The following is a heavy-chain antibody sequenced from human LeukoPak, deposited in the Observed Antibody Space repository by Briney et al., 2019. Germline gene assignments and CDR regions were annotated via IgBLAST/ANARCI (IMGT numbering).Heavy chain of an antibody. Sequence: GASVKVSCKASGYTFTGYYMHWVRQAPGQGLEWMGWINPNSGGTNYAQKFQGRVTMTRDTSICTAYMELSRLRSDDTAVYYCARDLYNWNDEGYFDYWGQGTLVTVSS. J-gene: IGHJ4*02. D-gene: IGHD1-1*01. V-gene: IGHV1-2*02. CDR1: GYTFTGYY. CDR3: ARDLYNWNDEGYFDY. CDR2: INPNSGGT.